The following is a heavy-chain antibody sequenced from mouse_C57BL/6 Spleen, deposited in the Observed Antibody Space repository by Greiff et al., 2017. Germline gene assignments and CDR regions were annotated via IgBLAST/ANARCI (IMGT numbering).Heavy chain of an antibody. V-gene: IGHV1-82*01. CDR3: ARSLTGPFFDY. Sequence: VQLQESGPELVKPGASVKISCKASGYAFSSSWMNWVKQRPGKGLEWIGRIYPGDGDTNYNGKFKGKATLTAEKSSSTAYMQLSSLTSEDSAVYFCARSLTGPFFDYWGQGTTLTVSS. J-gene: IGHJ2*01. CDR2: IYPGDGDT. CDR1: GYAFSSSW. D-gene: IGHD4-1*01.